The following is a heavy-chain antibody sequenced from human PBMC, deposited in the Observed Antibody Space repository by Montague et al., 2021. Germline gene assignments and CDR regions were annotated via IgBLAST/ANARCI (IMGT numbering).Heavy chain of an antibody. V-gene: IGHV3-23*01. CDR1: GFTFGGYS. J-gene: IGHJ5*01. D-gene: IGHD1-26*01. CDR3: VKTSSGTYDS. Sequence: SLRLSCAASGFTFGGYSMTWVRQAPGRGLEWVSFISPSGGTFYAESVKGRFIVSRDNSNNALYLHLNSLRGEDSAIYYCVKTSSGTYDSWGPGTLVTVSS. CDR2: ISPSGGT.